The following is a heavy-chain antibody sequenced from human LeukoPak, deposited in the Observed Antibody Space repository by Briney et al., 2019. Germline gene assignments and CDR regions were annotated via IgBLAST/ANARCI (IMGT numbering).Heavy chain of an antibody. CDR2: ISYDGSNK. CDR3: AKDGLVDEGSGWYFDY. V-gene: IGHV3-30*04. J-gene: IGHJ4*02. CDR1: GFTFSSYA. D-gene: IGHD6-19*01. Sequence: PGGSLRLSCAASGFTFSSYAMHWVRQAPGKGLEWVAVISYDGSNKYYADSVKGRFTISRDNPKNTLYLQMNSLRAEDTAVYYCAKDGLVDEGSGWYFDYWGQGTLVTVSS.